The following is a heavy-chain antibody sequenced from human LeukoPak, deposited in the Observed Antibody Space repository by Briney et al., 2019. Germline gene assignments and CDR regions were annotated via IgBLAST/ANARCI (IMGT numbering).Heavy chain of an antibody. CDR3: ARDSDIVVVPAAYYYYYGMDV. Sequence: SGGSLRLSCAASGFTFSSYGMHWVRQAPGKGLEWVAVISYDGSNKYYADSVKGRFTISRDNSKNTLYLQMNSLRAEDTAVYYCARDSDIVVVPAAYYYYYGMDVWGQGTTVTVSS. D-gene: IGHD2-2*01. CDR2: ISYDGSNK. J-gene: IGHJ6*02. CDR1: GFTFSSYG. V-gene: IGHV3-30*03.